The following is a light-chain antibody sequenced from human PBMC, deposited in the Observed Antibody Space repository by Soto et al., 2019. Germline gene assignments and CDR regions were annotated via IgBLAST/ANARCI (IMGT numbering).Light chain of an antibody. Sequence: DIQLTQSPPTLSASVGDRVTITCRASQSSKYYLALYQQMPGKAPKLLIYGASSLQSGVPSRFSGSGSGTEFTITISSLQPDDFATYFCQQHNSYSQTFGQGTKVEIK. CDR2: GAS. CDR1: QSSKYY. J-gene: IGKJ1*01. CDR3: QQHNSYSQT. V-gene: IGKV1-5*01.